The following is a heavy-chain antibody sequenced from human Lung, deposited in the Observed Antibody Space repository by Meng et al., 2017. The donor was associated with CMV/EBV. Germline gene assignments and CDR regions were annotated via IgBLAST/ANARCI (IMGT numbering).Heavy chain of an antibody. V-gene: IGHV1-3*01. J-gene: IGHJ4*02. CDR1: GSGLTTYA. Sequence: VYLVASRAEGTQPGGAWKVSCKASGSGLTTYAMNWVRQAHGQRREWMGWINAGKGNTKYSGKLQSRVTITRDKAASTAYMELSSLRSEDTAVYYCARTGCSSSSCYDYWGQGTLVTVSS. D-gene: IGHD2-2*01. CDR2: INAGKGNT. CDR3: ARTGCSSSSCYDY.